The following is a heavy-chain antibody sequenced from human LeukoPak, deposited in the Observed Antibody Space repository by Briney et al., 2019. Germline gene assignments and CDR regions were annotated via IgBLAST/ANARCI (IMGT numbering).Heavy chain of an antibody. CDR2: INPSGGGT. D-gene: IGHD6-13*01. CDR1: GYTFTTYY. V-gene: IGHV1-46*01. J-gene: IGHJ4*02. CDR3: ARLGMIQAYSTEDY. Sequence: ASLKVSCKASGYTFTTYYIHWARQAPGRGLEWMGRINPSGGGTSYAQKFQGRVTMTRDTSTSTVYMELSSLRSEDTAVYYCARLGMIQAYSTEDYWGQGTLVTVSS.